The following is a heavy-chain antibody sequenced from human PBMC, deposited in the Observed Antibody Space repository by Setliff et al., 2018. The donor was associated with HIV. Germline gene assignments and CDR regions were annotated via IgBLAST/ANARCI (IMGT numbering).Heavy chain of an antibody. CDR1: GTSIDSGFHY. V-gene: IGHV4-39*01. J-gene: IGHJ4*02. D-gene: IGHD6-13*01. Sequence: ASETLSLTCTVSGTSIDSGFHYWGWIRQSPGKGLEWIASLYSTWSTYYNPSIKGRLTISAGPSKSQFSLRVAFVTSADTAVYYCAIVDWGYSSNWSIDYWGQGMLVTVSS. CDR2: LYSTWST. CDR3: AIVDWGYSSNWSIDY.